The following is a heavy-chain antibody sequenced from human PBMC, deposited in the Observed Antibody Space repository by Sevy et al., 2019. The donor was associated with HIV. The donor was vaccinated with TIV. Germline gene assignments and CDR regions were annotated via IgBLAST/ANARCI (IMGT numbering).Heavy chain of an antibody. CDR2: IKQDAGQN. Sequence: GGSLRLSCAASGFTFSKYWMDWVRQAPGKGLEWVANIKQDAGQNYYVDSVKGRFTISRDNAKNSLYLQMNSLRAEDTAVYFCARDDGNYYFHYWGQGTLVTVSS. V-gene: IGHV3-7*01. CDR1: GFTFSKYW. J-gene: IGHJ4*02. D-gene: IGHD1-7*01. CDR3: ARDDGNYYFHY.